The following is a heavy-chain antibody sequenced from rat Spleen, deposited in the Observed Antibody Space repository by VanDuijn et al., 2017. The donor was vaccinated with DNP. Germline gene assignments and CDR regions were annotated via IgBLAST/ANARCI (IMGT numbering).Heavy chain of an antibody. CDR3: AKGPNYGGYSDYFDY. CDR2: INKDSSTI. Sequence: EVKLVESGGGLVQPGSSLKLSCAASGFNFNDYWMGWVRQAPGKGLEWIGQINKDSSTINYNPSLKDKFTVSRDNAQNTLYLQMNKLGSEDTAIYYCAKGPNYGGYSDYFDYWGQGVMVTVSS. J-gene: IGHJ2*01. CDR1: GFNFNDYW. V-gene: IGHV4-2*01. D-gene: IGHD1-11*01.